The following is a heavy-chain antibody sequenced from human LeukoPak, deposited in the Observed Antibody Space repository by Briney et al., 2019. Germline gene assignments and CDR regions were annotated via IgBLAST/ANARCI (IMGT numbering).Heavy chain of an antibody. CDR1: GFTFDDYA. CDR3: ATSYSYGPFDY. CDR2: ISWNSGSI. D-gene: IGHD5-18*01. J-gene: IGHJ4*02. V-gene: IGHV3-9*01. Sequence: GGSLRLSCAASGFTFDDYAMHWVRQAPGKGLEWVSGISWNSGSIGYADSVKGRFTISRDNSKNTLYLQMNSLRAEDTAVYYCATSYSYGPFDYWGQGTLVTVSS.